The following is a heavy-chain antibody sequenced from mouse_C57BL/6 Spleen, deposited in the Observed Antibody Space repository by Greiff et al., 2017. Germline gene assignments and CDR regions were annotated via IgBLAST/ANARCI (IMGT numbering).Heavy chain of an antibody. V-gene: IGHV1-78*01. CDR2: IYPRDGST. CDR1: GYTFTDHT. D-gene: IGHD1-1*01. J-gene: IGHJ2*01. Sequence: QVQLQQSDAELVKPGASVKISCKVSGYTFTDHTIHWMKQRPEQGLEWIGYIYPRDGSTKYNEKFKGKATLTADKSSSTAYMQLNSLTSEDSAVYFCARVYYYGSSYVNYFDYWGQGTTLTVSS. CDR3: ARVYYYGSSYVNYFDY.